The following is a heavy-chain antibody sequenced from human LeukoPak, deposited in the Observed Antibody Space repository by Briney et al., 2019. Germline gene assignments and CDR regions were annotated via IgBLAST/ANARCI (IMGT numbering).Heavy chain of an antibody. D-gene: IGHD3-9*01. Sequence: PGGSLRLSCAASGFTFSSYAMSWVRQAPGKGLEWVSAISGSGGSTYYADSVKGRFTISRDNSKNTLYLQVNSLRAEDTAVYYCAKSFFDWLRYDAFDIWGQGTMVTVSS. CDR3: AKSFFDWLRYDAFDI. V-gene: IGHV3-23*01. J-gene: IGHJ3*02. CDR2: ISGSGGST. CDR1: GFTFSSYA.